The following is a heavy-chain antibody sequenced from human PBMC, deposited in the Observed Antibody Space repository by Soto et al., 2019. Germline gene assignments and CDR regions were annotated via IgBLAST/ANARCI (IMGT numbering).Heavy chain of an antibody. V-gene: IGHV3-23*01. CDR3: AKDLKFRGVIRVFDY. Sequence: GGSLRLSCAASGFTFSSYAMSWVRQAPGKGLEWVSAISGSGGSTYYADSVKGRFTISRDNSKNTLYLQMNSLRAEDTAVYYCAKDLKFRGVIRVFDYWGQGTLVTVSS. CDR1: GFTFSSYA. J-gene: IGHJ4*02. D-gene: IGHD3-10*01. CDR2: ISGSGGST.